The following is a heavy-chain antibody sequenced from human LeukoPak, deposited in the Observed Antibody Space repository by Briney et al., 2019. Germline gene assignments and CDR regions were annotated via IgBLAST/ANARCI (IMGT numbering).Heavy chain of an antibody. CDR3: ARDGLEFGELYLDY. Sequence: SETLSLTCTVSGGSISSYYWSWIRQPAGKGLEWIGRIYTSGSTNYNPSLKSRVTISVDTSKNQFSLKLSSVTAADTAVYYCARDGLEFGELYLDYWGQGTLVTVSS. D-gene: IGHD3-10*01. J-gene: IGHJ4*02. V-gene: IGHV4-4*07. CDR2: IYTSGST. CDR1: GGSISSYY.